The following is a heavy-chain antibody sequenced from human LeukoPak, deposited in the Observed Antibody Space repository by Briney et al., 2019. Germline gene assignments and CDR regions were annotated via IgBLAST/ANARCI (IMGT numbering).Heavy chain of an antibody. J-gene: IGHJ4*02. CDR1: GYTFTDYW. V-gene: IGHV5-51*01. D-gene: IGHD3-10*01. Sequence: GESLKISCKGSGYTFTDYWIAWVRQMPGKGLEWMGIIYPADSDTRYSPSFQGQITISADKSTSTAYLQWSSLKASDTAMYYCARRSTYGSGTNYLFDYWGQGTLVTVSS. CDR3: ARRSTYGSGTNYLFDY. CDR2: IYPADSDT.